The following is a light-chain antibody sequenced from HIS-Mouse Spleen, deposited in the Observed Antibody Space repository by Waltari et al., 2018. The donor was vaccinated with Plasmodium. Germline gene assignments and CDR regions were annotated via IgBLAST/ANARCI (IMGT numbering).Light chain of an antibody. Sequence: SYELTQPPSVSVSPGPTARITCPGDAFPTKYAYWYQQKSGQAPVLVIYEDSKRPSGNPERFSGSSSGTMATLTISGAQVEDEADYYCYSTDSSGNHRVFGGGTKLTVL. J-gene: IGLJ3*02. CDR3: YSTDSSGNHRV. CDR1: AFPTKY. V-gene: IGLV3-10*01. CDR2: EDS.